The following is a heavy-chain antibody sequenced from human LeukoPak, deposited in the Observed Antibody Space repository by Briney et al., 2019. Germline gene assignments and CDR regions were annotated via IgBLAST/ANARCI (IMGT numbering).Heavy chain of an antibody. D-gene: IGHD5-18*01. CDR2: FYPGDSDT. CDR3: ARHVETAMVFDY. J-gene: IGHJ4*02. V-gene: IGHV5-51*01. CDR1: GYSFTSYW. Sequence: GEPLKISCKGSGYSFTSYWIGWVRQMPGKGLEWMGIFYPGDSDTRYSPSFQGQVTISADKSISTAYLQWSSRKASDTAMYYCARHVETAMVFDYWGQGTLVTVSS.